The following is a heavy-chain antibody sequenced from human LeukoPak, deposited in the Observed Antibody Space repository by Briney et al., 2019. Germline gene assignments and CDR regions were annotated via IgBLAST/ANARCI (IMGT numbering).Heavy chain of an antibody. J-gene: IGHJ3*02. D-gene: IGHD4-17*01. CDR3: ARDVLPTGGAFDI. CDR1: GGSFSGYY. CDR2: IYYSGST. V-gene: IGHV4-59*01. Sequence: PSETLSLTCAVYGGSFSGYYWSWIRQPPGKGLEWIGYIYYSGSTNYNPSLKSRVTISVDTSKNQFSLKLSSVTAADTAVYYCARDVLPTGGAFDIWGQGTMVTVSS.